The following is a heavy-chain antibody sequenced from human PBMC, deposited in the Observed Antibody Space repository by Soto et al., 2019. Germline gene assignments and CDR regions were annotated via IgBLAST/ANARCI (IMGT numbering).Heavy chain of an antibody. V-gene: IGHV3-23*01. Sequence: EVQLLESGGGLVQPGGSLRLSCAASGFTFSSYAMSWVRQAPGKGLEWVSAISGSGGSTYYADSVKGRFTISRDNSKNTLYLQMNSLRAEDTAVYYCVARGVIIKSYFDYWGQGPLFPVPS. CDR1: GFTFSSYA. J-gene: IGHJ4*02. CDR3: VARGVIIKSYFDY. CDR2: ISGSGGST. D-gene: IGHD3-10*01.